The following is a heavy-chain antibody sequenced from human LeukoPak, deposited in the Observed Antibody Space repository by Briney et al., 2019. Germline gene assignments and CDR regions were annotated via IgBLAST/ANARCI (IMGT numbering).Heavy chain of an antibody. CDR1: GGSISSSNW. CDR2: IYHSGST. Sequence: SETLSLTCAASGGSISSSNWWSWVRQPPGKGLEWIGEIYHSGSTNYNPSLKSRVTISVDTSKNQFSLKLSSVTAADTAVYYCARGRVIVVVPAARYSWFDPWGQGTLVTVSS. J-gene: IGHJ5*02. V-gene: IGHV4-4*02. D-gene: IGHD2-2*01. CDR3: ARGRVIVVVPAARYSWFDP.